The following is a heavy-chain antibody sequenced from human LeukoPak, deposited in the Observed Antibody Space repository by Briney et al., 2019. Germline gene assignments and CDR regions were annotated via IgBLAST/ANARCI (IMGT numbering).Heavy chain of an antibody. CDR3: ARDQATPDIVVVVAATRWFDP. D-gene: IGHD2-15*01. Sequence: ASETLSLTCTVSGGSISSSSYYWGWIRQPPGKGLEWIGSIYYSGSTYYNPSLKSRVTMSVDTSKNQFSLKLSSVTAADTAVYYCARDQATPDIVVVVAATRWFDPWGQGTLVTVSS. J-gene: IGHJ5*02. V-gene: IGHV4-39*07. CDR2: IYYSGST. CDR1: GGSISSSSYY.